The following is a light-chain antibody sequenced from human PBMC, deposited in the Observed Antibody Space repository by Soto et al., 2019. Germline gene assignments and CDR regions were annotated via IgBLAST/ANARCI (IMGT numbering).Light chain of an antibody. J-gene: IGKJ1*01. CDR3: QQCGSSPWT. CDR1: QSVSSN. CDR2: GAS. V-gene: IGKV3-20*01. Sequence: EIVMTQSPATLSLSPGERATLSCRASQSVSSNLAWYQQKPGQAPRLLIYGASSRATGIPDRCSGSGSGTDFTLTISRLEPEDFAVYYCQQCGSSPWTFGQGTKVDIK.